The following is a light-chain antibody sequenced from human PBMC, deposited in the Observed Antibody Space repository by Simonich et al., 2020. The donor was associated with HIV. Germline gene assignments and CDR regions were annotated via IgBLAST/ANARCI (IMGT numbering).Light chain of an antibody. J-gene: IGKJ4*01. Sequence: EIVLTQSPATLSLSPGERAALSCRASQSVGSYLAWYQQKPGQAPRLLIYDASNRATGIPARFSGSGSGTDFTLTISTMQSEDFAVYYCQQYNSHSLTFGGGTKVEIK. CDR1: QSVGSY. CDR2: DAS. V-gene: IGKV3-11*01. CDR3: QQYNSHSLT.